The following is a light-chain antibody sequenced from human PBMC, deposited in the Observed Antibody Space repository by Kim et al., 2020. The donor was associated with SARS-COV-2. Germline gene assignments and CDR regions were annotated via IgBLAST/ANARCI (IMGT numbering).Light chain of an antibody. CDR3: QSYDSSLSGSRV. J-gene: IGLJ2*01. Sequence: VTISCTGSSSNIGAGYDVLWYQQLQGTAPNLLIYGNSNRPSGVPDRFSGSKSGTSASLAITGLQAEDEADYYCQSYDSSLSGSRVFGGGTQLTVL. CDR2: GNS. V-gene: IGLV1-40*01. CDR1: SSNIGAGYD.